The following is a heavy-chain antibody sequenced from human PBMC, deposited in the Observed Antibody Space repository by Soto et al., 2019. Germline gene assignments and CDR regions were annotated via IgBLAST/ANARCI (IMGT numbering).Heavy chain of an antibody. V-gene: IGHV3-33*01. J-gene: IGHJ4*02. D-gene: IGHD6-19*01. CDR2: IWYDGSNK. CDR1: GFTFSSYG. CDR3: ARDLKLDSSGWIGFFDY. Sequence: QVQLVESGGGVVQPGRSLRLSCAASGFTFSSYGMHWVRQAPGKGLEWVAVIWYDGSNKYYADSVKGRFTISRDNSKNKLYLQMNSLRAEDTAVYYCARDLKLDSSGWIGFFDYWGQGTLVTVSS.